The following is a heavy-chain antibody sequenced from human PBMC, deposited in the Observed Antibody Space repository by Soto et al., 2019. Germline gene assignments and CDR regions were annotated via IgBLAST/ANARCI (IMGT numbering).Heavy chain of an antibody. CDR2: IWYDGSIK. D-gene: IGHD1-26*01. CDR3: ATDSGGSPFDF. V-gene: IGHV3-33*01. Sequence: PGGSLRLSCAASGFTFYTYGVHWVRQAPGKGLEWVTIIWYDGSIKYYPDSVKGRFTISRDNSINTLYLQMDSLRVEDTAVYYCATDSGGSPFDFWGQGTLVTVSS. CDR1: GFTFYTYG. J-gene: IGHJ4*02.